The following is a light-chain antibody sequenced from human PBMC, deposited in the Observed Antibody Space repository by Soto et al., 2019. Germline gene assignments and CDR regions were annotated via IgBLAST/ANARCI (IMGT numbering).Light chain of an antibody. J-gene: IGKJ5*01. Sequence: AIQLTQSPSSLSASVGDRVTITCRASQGISSAFAWYQQKPGKVPRLLIYDVSSLQSGVPSRFSGSGSGTDFTLTISSLQPEDFATYYCQQFDTYPHTFGQGTRLDVK. CDR3: QQFDTYPHT. CDR1: QGISSA. V-gene: IGKV1-13*02. CDR2: DVS.